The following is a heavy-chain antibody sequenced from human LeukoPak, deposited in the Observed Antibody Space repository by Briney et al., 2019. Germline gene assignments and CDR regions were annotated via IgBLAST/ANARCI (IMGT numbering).Heavy chain of an antibody. CDR2: INGDGTST. V-gene: IGHV3-74*01. CDR3: ARGSEY. J-gene: IGHJ4*02. D-gene: IGHD1-14*01. Sequence: GGSLRLSCAASGFTFSRYWMNWVRQAPGKGLVWVSRINGDGTSTSYADSVKGRFTISRDNAKNTLYLQMNSLRAEDTALCYCARGSEYWGQGTLVTVSS. CDR1: GFTFSRYW.